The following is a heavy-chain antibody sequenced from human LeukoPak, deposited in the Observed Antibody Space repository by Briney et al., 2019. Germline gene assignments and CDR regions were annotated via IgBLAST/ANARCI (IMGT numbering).Heavy chain of an antibody. D-gene: IGHD2-2*01. CDR2: TYYSGST. Sequence: PSETLSLTCTVSGGSISSNYYYWGWIRQPPGKGLEWIGTTYYSGSTFYNPSLKSRVTISVDTSKNQFSLKLSSVTAADTAVYYCARIPGYCSSTSCFYHYYYMDVWGKGTTVTVSS. J-gene: IGHJ6*03. V-gene: IGHV4-39*07. CDR3: ARIPGYCSSTSCFYHYYYMDV. CDR1: GGSISSNYYY.